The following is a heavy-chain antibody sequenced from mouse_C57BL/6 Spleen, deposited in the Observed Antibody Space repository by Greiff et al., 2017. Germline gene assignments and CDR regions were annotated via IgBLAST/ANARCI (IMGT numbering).Heavy chain of an antibody. V-gene: IGHV1-72*01. CDR1: GYTFTSYW. CDR3: ARSGDYYAMDY. Sequence: VQLQQPGAELVKPGASVKLSCKASGYTFTSYWMHWVKQRPGRGLEWIGRIDPNSGGTKYNEKFKSKATLTVDKPSSTAYMPLSSLTSEDAAVYYCARSGDYYAMDYWGQGTSVTVSS. J-gene: IGHJ4*01. CDR2: IDPNSGGT. D-gene: IGHD3-1*01.